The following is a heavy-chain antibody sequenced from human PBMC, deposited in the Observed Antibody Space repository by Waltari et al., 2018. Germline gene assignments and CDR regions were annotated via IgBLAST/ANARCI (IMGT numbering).Heavy chain of an antibody. D-gene: IGHD3-10*01. CDR2: IIPIFGTA. CDR3: ARQYYYGSGRFYYYYGMDV. Sequence: QVQLVQSGAEVKKPGSSVKVSCKASGGTFSSYAISWVRQAPGQGPEWMGRIIPIFGTANYAQKFQGRVTITADESTSTAYMELSSLRSEDTAVYYCARQYYYGSGRFYYYYGMDVWGQGTTVTVSS. V-gene: IGHV1-69*15. J-gene: IGHJ6*02. CDR1: GGTFSSYA.